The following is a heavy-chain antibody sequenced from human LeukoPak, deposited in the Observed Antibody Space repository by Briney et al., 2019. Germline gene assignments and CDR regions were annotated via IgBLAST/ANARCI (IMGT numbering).Heavy chain of an antibody. CDR3: ARPGFFLAFDI. J-gene: IGHJ3*02. CDR1: GYIFSDYY. Sequence: ASVKVSCKASGYIFSDYYMHWVRQAPGQGLEWMGWINPNSGGTNYAQKFQGRVTMTRDTSISTAYMELSRLRSDDTAVYYCARPGFFLAFDIWGQGTMVTVSS. V-gene: IGHV1-2*02. D-gene: IGHD3-3*01. CDR2: INPNSGGT.